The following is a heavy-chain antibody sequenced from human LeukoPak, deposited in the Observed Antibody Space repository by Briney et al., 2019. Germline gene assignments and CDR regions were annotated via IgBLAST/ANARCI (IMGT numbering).Heavy chain of an antibody. V-gene: IGHV4-39*01. CDR2: IYYSGIS. Sequence: SETLSLXCTVSGDSISSSSYYWGWVRQPPGKGLEWIADIYYSGISYYSPSLKSRVTISLDTSKNQFSLKLRSVTAADTAVYFCARRRYYDSTGLLDWGQGTLVSVSS. J-gene: IGHJ1*01. D-gene: IGHD3-22*01. CDR1: GDSISSSSYY. CDR3: ARRRYYDSTGLLD.